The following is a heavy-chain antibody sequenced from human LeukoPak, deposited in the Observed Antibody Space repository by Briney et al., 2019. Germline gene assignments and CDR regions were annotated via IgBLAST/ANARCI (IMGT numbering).Heavy chain of an antibody. V-gene: IGHV1-46*01. D-gene: IGHD3-22*01. Sequence: ASVKVSCKASGYTFTSYYMHWVRQAPGQGPEWMGIINPSGGSTTYAQKFQGRVTMTRDTSTSTVYMELSSLRSEDTAVCYCAPGRPVNYNYDSSGYYYDYWGQGTLVTVSS. CDR3: APGRPVNYNYDSSGYYYDY. CDR2: INPSGGST. J-gene: IGHJ4*02. CDR1: GYTFTSYY.